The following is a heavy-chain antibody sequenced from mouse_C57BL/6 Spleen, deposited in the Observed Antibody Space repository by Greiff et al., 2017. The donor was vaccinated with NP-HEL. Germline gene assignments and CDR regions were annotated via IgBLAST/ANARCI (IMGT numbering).Heavy chain of an antibody. CDR3: ARELATDAMDY. CDR2: IDPEDGDT. Sequence: VQLQQSGAELVRPGASVKLSCTASGFNIKDYYMHWVKQRPEQGLEWIGRIDPEDGDTEYAPKFQGKATMTADTSSNTAYLQLSSLTSEDTAVYYCARELATDAMDYWGQGTSVTVSS. D-gene: IGHD1-1*01. V-gene: IGHV14-1*01. CDR1: GFNIKDYY. J-gene: IGHJ4*01.